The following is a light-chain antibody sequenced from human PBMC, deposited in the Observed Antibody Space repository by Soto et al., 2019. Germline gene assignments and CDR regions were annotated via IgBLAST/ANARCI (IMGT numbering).Light chain of an antibody. CDR2: GAS. Sequence: EIVLTRSPGTLSLSPGERVTLSCRASQSVSTNYLDWYQQKPGQAPRLLIYGASSRATGVPDRVSGSGSGTDFSLTISRLEPEDFAVYYCQQCSWHPFTVTFGGGTKVEIK. CDR1: QSVSTNY. V-gene: IGKV3D-20*02. CDR3: QQCSWHPFTVT. J-gene: IGKJ4*01.